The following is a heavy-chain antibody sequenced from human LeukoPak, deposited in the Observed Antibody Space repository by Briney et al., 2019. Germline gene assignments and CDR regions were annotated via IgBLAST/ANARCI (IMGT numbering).Heavy chain of an antibody. D-gene: IGHD3-16*02. CDR1: GGSISSYY. Sequence: PSETLSLTCTVSGGSISSYYWSWIRQPPGKGLEWIGYIYYSGGTNYNPSLKSRVTISVDTSKNQFSLKLSSVTAADTAVYYCASSSDDYVWGSYRQEYFQHWGQGTLVTVSS. V-gene: IGHV4-59*01. CDR3: ASSSDDYVWGSYRQEYFQH. CDR2: IYYSGGT. J-gene: IGHJ1*01.